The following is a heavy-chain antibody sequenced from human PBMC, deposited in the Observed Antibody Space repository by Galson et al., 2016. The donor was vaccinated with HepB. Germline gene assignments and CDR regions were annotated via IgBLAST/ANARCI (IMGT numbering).Heavy chain of an antibody. Sequence: SLRLSCAASGFIFGNYNMNWVRQAPGKGMEWVSYVSPNGNTKYYADSVKGRFSISKDNAKNSLSLQMTSLREADTAVYYCARGLPFHSSGWYFDSWGQGILVTVSS. D-gene: IGHD6-19*01. J-gene: IGHJ4*02. CDR3: ARGLPFHSSGWYFDS. V-gene: IGHV3-48*02. CDR1: GFIFGNYN. CDR2: VSPNGNTK.